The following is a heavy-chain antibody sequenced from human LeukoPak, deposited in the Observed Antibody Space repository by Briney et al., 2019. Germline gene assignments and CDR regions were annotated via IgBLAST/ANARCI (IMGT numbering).Heavy chain of an antibody. CDR1: GGSISSSSYY. J-gene: IGHJ4*02. CDR3: ARHSSWSGYSDY. Sequence: SETLSLTCTVSGGSISSSSYYWGWIRQPPGKGLEWIGSIYYSGRTYYNPSLKSRVTISVDTSKNQFSLKLSSVTAADTAVYYCARHSSWSGYSDYWGQGTLVTVSS. D-gene: IGHD3-3*01. CDR2: IYYSGRT. V-gene: IGHV4-39*01.